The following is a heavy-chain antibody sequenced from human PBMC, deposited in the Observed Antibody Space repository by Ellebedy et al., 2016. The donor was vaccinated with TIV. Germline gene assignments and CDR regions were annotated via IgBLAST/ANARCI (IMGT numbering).Heavy chain of an antibody. CDR1: GFTFSAFG. D-gene: IGHD5-12*01. CDR2: LWYDGSDK. V-gene: IGHV3-33*01. Sequence: GESLKISCTASGFTFSAFGIHWVRQAPGKGLEWVAHLWYDGSDKYYADSVKGRFTISRDNSKSTLYLQMRSLRGEGTGVYYCARAWIPYGLDVWGHGTTVTVSS. CDR3: ARAWIPYGLDV. J-gene: IGHJ6*02.